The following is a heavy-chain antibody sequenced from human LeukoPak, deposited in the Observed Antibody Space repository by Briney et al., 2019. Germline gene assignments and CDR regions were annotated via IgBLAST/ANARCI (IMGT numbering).Heavy chain of an antibody. CDR2: ISTNGVST. J-gene: IGHJ6*03. Sequence: PGGSLRLSCAASGFTFSRYTMHWVRQAPGKGLEYVSAISTNGVSTYYANSVKGRFTVSRDNSKNTLYLQKGSLRAEDMAVYYCARASPEGNYILYYYYNMDVWGKGTTVTVSS. CDR3: ARASPEGNYILYYYYNMDV. D-gene: IGHD4-11*01. V-gene: IGHV3-64*01. CDR1: GFTFSRYT.